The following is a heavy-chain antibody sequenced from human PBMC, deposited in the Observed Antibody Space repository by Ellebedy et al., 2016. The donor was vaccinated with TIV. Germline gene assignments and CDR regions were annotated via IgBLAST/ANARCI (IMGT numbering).Heavy chain of an antibody. J-gene: IGHJ4*02. D-gene: IGHD3-10*01. V-gene: IGHV3-30*03. CDR3: ARGGSSGSSDY. Sequence: GGSLRLXCVASGFTFRSHGIYWVRQAPGKGLEWVAVISSDGSNKYYAGSVKGRFTISRDNSKNTLYLQMNSLRTDDMAVYYCARGGSSGSSDYWGQGTLVTVSS. CDR1: GFTFRSHG. CDR2: ISSDGSNK.